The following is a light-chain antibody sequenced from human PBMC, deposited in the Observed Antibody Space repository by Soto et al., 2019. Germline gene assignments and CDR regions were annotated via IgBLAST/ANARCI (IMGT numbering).Light chain of an antibody. CDR1: QSLTNSF. Sequence: EFVLTQSPGTLSLSPGERATLSCRASQSLTNSFIAWYQQKPGPAPRLLLYDASNRATGIPARFSGSGSGTDFTLTISSLEPEDFAVYYCQQRSNWPITFGQGTRLEI. CDR2: DAS. J-gene: IGKJ5*01. V-gene: IGKV3-11*01. CDR3: QQRSNWPIT.